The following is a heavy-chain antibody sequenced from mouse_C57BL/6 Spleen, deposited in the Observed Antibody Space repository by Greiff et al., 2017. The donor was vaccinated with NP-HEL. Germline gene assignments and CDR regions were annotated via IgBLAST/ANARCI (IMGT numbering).Heavy chain of an antibody. Sequence: QVQLQQSGAELVKPGASVKLSCKASGYTFTSYWMHWVKQRPGQGLEWIGMIHPNSGSTNYNEKFKSKATLTVDKSSSTAYMQLSSLTSEDSAVYYCARDPIYPYAMDYWGQGTSVTVSS. CDR3: ARDPIYPYAMDY. J-gene: IGHJ4*01. V-gene: IGHV1-64*01. CDR1: GYTFTSYW. CDR2: IHPNSGST. D-gene: IGHD1-3*01.